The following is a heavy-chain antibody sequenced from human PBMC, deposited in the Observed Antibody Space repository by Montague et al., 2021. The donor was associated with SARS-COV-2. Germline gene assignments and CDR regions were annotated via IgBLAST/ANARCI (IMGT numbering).Heavy chain of an antibody. J-gene: IGHJ6*03. V-gene: IGHV4-34*01. Sequence: SETLSLTCAVHGGSFSGYYWNWIRQRPGKGLEWIGEINHGGSTNXNPSLKNRLTISADTSKNQFSLKLTSVAATDTAVYYCARLRDGVVPSPILGIGPYFTYYYMDVWGKRTTVTVSS. CDR1: GGSFSGYY. CDR3: ARLRDGVVPSPILGIGPYFTYYYMDV. CDR2: INHGGST. D-gene: IGHD2-15*01.